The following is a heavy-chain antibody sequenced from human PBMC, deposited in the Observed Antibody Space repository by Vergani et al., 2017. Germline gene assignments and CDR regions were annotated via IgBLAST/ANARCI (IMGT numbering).Heavy chain of an antibody. V-gene: IGHV1-69*12. CDR1: GGTFSSYA. D-gene: IGHD2-15*01. Sequence: QVQLVQSGAEVKKPGSSVKVSCKASGGTFSSYAISWVRQAPGQGLEWMGGIIPIFGTANYAQTFQGRVTITAYESTSTAYMELSSLRSEGTSVYYCARERVYCSGGSCSPPSMDVCGQGTTVTVSS. J-gene: IGHJ6*02. CDR2: IIPIFGTA. CDR3: ARERVYCSGGSCSPPSMDV.